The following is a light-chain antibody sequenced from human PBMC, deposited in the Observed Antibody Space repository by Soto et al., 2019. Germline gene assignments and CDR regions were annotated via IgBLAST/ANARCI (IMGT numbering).Light chain of an antibody. Sequence: AIQMTQSPSSLSAYVGDRVTITCRASQDIRKDLGWYQQKPGKAPKLLIYGISTLQRGVPSRFSGSGSGTDFTLTISSLQPEDFATYYCLQDHSDPYTFGQGTKLEL. CDR1: QDIRKD. CDR3: LQDHSDPYT. V-gene: IGKV1-6*01. J-gene: IGKJ2*01. CDR2: GIS.